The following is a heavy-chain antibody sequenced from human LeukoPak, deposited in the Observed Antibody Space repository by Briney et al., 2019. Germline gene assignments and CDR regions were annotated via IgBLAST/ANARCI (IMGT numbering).Heavy chain of an antibody. CDR1: GGSISSYY. Sequence: SETLSLTCTVSGGSISSYYWTWIRQPAGKGLEWIGHFYISGSANCDPSLKSRVTMSVDTPKNQFSLRLRSVTAADTAVYYCARDVRAFDIWGQGTMVTVSS. V-gene: IGHV4-4*07. J-gene: IGHJ3*02. CDR2: FYISGSA. CDR3: ARDVRAFDI.